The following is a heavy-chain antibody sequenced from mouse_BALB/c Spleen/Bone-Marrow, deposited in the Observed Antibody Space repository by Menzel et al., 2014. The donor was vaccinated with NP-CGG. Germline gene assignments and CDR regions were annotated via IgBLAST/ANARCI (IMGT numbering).Heavy chain of an antibody. Sequence: DVKLQESGGGSVQPGGSRKLSCAASGFTFSSFGMHWVRQAPEKGLEWVAYISSGSSTIFYADTVKGRFTVSRDNPKNTLFLQMTSLRSEDTAMYYCTRGGNWDDFDYWGQGTTLTVSS. CDR1: GFTFSSFG. CDR2: ISSGSSTI. D-gene: IGHD4-1*01. J-gene: IGHJ2*01. V-gene: IGHV5-17*02. CDR3: TRGGNWDDFDY.